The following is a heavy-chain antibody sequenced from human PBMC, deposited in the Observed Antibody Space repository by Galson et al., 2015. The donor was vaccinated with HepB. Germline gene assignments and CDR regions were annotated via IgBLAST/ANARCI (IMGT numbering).Heavy chain of an antibody. V-gene: IGHV3-11*06. J-gene: IGHJ4*02. D-gene: IGHD6-19*01. CDR2: ISVGSTNYR. Sequence: SLRLSCAASGFSFPDHYMTWIRQAPGKGLEWVSDISVGSTNYRNYADSVEGRFTISRDNTKNSLDLQMDNLRVEDTGVYYCARGDSYSSGWYMKHWGPGTLVTVSS. CDR3: ARGDSYSSGWYMKH. CDR1: GFSFPDHY.